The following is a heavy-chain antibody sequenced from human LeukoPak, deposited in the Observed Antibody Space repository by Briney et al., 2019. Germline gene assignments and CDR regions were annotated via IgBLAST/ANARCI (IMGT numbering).Heavy chain of an antibody. CDR3: ASPITMVRGVTFDY. Sequence: GGSLRLSCVASGFTFSSYSMNWVRQAPGKGLEWVSSISSSSSYIYYADSVKGRFTISRDNAKNSLYLQMNSLRAEDTAVYYCASPITMVRGVTFDYWGQGTLVTVSS. CDR1: GFTFSSYS. D-gene: IGHD3-10*01. J-gene: IGHJ4*02. CDR2: ISSSSSYI. V-gene: IGHV3-21*01.